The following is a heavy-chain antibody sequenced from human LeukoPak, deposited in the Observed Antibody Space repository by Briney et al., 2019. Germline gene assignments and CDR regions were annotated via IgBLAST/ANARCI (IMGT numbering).Heavy chain of an antibody. D-gene: IGHD3-10*01. V-gene: IGHV3-23*01. J-gene: IGHJ4*02. CDR3: AKDLRRAPMAQLDS. CDR2: ISGSAGSP. Sequence: GSLRLSCAASGFTFSNYAMSWVRQAPGKGLEWVSAISGSAGSPYYADSVKGRFTISRDNSKNTLYLQMNSLRAEDTAVYYCAKDLRRAPMAQLDSWGQGTLVTVSS. CDR1: GFTFSNYA.